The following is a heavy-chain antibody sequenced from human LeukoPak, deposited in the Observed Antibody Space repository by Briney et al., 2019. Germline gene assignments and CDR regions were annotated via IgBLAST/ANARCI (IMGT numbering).Heavy chain of an antibody. V-gene: IGHV4-59*01. Sequence: SETLSLTRIVSGDSIGSYYWSWIRQPPGKGLEWIGYIYYTGSTKYNPSLKSRVTISVDTSKNQLSLKLSSVTTADTAVYYCARDENGDAWYYCWGQGTLVTVSS. CDR3: ARDENGDAWYYC. D-gene: IGHD4-17*01. CDR1: GDSIGSYY. CDR2: IYYTGST. J-gene: IGHJ4*02.